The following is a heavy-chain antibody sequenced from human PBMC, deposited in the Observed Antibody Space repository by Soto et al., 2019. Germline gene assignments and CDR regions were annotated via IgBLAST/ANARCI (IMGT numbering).Heavy chain of an antibody. D-gene: IGHD2-15*01. CDR3: ARVGGTRGWY. V-gene: IGHV4-59*01. CDR1: SDSITNYY. J-gene: IGHJ4*02. Sequence: QVQLQESGPGLVKPSETLSLTCTVSSDSITNYYWSWIRQSPGKGLEWIGYIHDSGRSNYNPSLRSRVRISVDTAQNKCSQKLNSVTAADTAVYYCARVGGTRGWYWGQGTLVTVSS. CDR2: IHDSGRS.